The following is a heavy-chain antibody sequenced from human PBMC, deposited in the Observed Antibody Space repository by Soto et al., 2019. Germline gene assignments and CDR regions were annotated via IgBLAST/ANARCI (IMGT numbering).Heavy chain of an antibody. CDR2: ISGDDGNT. J-gene: IGHJ4*02. V-gene: IGHV1-18*01. D-gene: IGHD2-15*01. Sequence: QVQLVQSGAEVKKPGASVRVSCQTSAYTFTNYAVSWVRQAPGQGLEWMGWISGDDGNTIYAQKFQARVTMTTDTSTRKAYMVLRSLRSHDTAVYHCATGLIAYCSGGSCYSDSWGQGTLVTVSS. CDR3: ATGLIAYCSGGSCYSDS. CDR1: AYTFTNYA.